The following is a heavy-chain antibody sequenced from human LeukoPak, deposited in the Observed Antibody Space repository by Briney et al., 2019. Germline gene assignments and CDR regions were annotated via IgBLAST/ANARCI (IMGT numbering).Heavy chain of an antibody. Sequence: GGSLRLSCAASGFTFSSYWMHWVRQAPGKGLVWVSVISGSGSSTYYADSVKGRFTISRDDSKNTMYLQMNSLRAEDTAVYFCAKDSASYGRFDHWGQGTLVTVSS. CDR3: AKDSASYGRFDH. J-gene: IGHJ4*02. D-gene: IGHD5-18*01. CDR1: GFTFSSYW. CDR2: ISGSGSST. V-gene: IGHV3-23*01.